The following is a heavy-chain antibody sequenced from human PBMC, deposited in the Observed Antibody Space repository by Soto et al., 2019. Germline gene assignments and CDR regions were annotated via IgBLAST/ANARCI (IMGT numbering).Heavy chain of an antibody. CDR1: GDSVSSNSAA. J-gene: IGHJ4*02. D-gene: IGHD6-19*01. Sequence: PSQTLSLTCAISGDSVSSNSAAWNWIRQSPSGGLEWLGRTYYRSKWYNDYAVSVKSRITINPDTSKNQFSLQLNSVTPEDTAVYYCAREGPAYSSGWNTYDYWGQGTLVTVSS. CDR3: AREGPAYSSGWNTYDY. V-gene: IGHV6-1*01. CDR2: TYYRSKWYN.